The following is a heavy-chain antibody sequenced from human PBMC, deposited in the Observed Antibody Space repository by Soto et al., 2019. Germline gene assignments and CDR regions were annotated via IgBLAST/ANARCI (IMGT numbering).Heavy chain of an antibody. Sequence: GGSLRLSCAASGFTFSSYAMSWVRQAPGKGLEWVSAISGSGGSTYYADSVKGRFTISRDNSKNTLYLQMNSLRAEDTAVYYCAKPSYYDILTGYFSFMDVWGQGTTVTVSS. CDR1: GFTFSSYA. V-gene: IGHV3-23*01. D-gene: IGHD3-9*01. CDR2: ISGSGGST. CDR3: AKPSYYDILTGYFSFMDV. J-gene: IGHJ6*02.